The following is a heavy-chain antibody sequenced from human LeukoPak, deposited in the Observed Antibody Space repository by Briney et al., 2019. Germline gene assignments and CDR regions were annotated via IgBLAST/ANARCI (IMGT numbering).Heavy chain of an antibody. J-gene: IGHJ6*02. Sequence: SETLSLTCTVSGGSISSYYWSWIRQPPGKGLEWIGYIYYSGSTNYNPSLKSRVTISVDTSKNQFSLKLSSVTAADTAVYYCARGPRYGSGSYFAYYGMDVWGQGTTVTVS. CDR1: GGSISSYY. V-gene: IGHV4-59*12. D-gene: IGHD3-10*01. CDR3: ARGPRYGSGSYFAYYGMDV. CDR2: IYYSGST.